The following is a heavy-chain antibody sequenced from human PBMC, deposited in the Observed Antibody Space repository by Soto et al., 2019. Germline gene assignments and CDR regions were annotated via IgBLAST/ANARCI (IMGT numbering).Heavy chain of an antibody. V-gene: IGHV1-18*04. Sequence: QVQLVQSGTEMKKPGASVKVSCKASGYTFITHGINWVRQTPGQGLEWMGWISAYNGNAHYAQKLQGRVTMTTDTSTSTAYMELRSLRSDDTAVYYCARGEQLVLNSGFDPWGQGTLVTVSS. D-gene: IGHD6-13*01. CDR2: ISAYNGNA. CDR1: GYTFITHG. CDR3: ARGEQLVLNSGFDP. J-gene: IGHJ5*02.